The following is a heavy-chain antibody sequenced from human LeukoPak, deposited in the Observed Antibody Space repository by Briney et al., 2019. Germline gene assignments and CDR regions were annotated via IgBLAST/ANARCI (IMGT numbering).Heavy chain of an antibody. V-gene: IGHV1-46*01. CDR1: GYTFTSYY. CDR2: INPSGGST. J-gene: IGHJ3*02. Sequence: TSVKVSCRASGYTFTSYYMHWVRQAPGQGPEWMGIINPSGGSTSYAQKFQGRVTMTRDTSTSTVYMELSSLRSEDTAVYYCARATDYGRNVGAFDIWGQGTMVTVSS. CDR3: ARATDYGRNVGAFDI. D-gene: IGHD4-17*01.